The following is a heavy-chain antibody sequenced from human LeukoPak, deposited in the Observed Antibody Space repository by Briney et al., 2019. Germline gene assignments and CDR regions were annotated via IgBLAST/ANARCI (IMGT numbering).Heavy chain of an antibody. D-gene: IGHD3-10*01. CDR1: GFTVSSNY. CDR2: IFTSGGT. J-gene: IGHJ5*02. CDR3: ARVVRRGQANWFDP. Sequence: GGSLRLSCVASGFTVSSNYISWVRQAPGKGLEWVSVIFTSGGTDYADSVKGRFTISRDNAKNSLYLQMNSLRAEDTAVYYCARVVRRGQANWFDPWGQGTLVTVSS. V-gene: IGHV3-53*01.